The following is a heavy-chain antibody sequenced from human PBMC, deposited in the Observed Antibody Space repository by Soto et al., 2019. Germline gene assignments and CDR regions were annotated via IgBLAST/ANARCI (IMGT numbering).Heavy chain of an antibody. V-gene: IGHV4-59*02. CDR2: IHYSGDT. CDR1: GVSVSSYY. J-gene: IGHJ4*02. D-gene: IGHD1-26*01. Sequence: SETLSLTCNVSGVSVSSYYWSWIRQPPGMGLEWIANIHYSGDTNYNPALKSRATISVDTFRNQLSLKVNSVTAADTAVYFCASLGARVGATYYFGHWGQGTLVTVSS. CDR3: ASLGARVGATYYFGH.